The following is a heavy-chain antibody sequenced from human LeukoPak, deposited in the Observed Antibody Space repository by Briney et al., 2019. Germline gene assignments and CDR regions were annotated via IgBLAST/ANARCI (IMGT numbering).Heavy chain of an antibody. CDR3: ARRSDDYDSSAYYH. Sequence: GASVKVSCKASGYSFTNHDMHWVRQAPGQRLEWMGCINPDNGNTKYSQEFQGRVTITRDTSASTAYMEPSSPRSEDMAVYYCARRSDDYDSSAYYHWGQGTLVTVSS. CDR1: GYSFTNHD. V-gene: IGHV1-3*03. D-gene: IGHD3-22*01. CDR2: INPDNGNT. J-gene: IGHJ4*02.